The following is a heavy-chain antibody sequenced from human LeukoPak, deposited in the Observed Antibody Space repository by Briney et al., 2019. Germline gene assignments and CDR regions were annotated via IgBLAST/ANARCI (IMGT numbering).Heavy chain of an antibody. CDR3: ASPAPVWSGYYLNWYFDY. V-gene: IGHV1-2*02. CDR1: GYTFTGYY. D-gene: IGHD3-3*01. J-gene: IGHJ4*02. CDR2: INPNSGGT. Sequence: GASVKVSCKASGYTFTGYYMHWVRQAPGQGLEWMGWINPNSGGTNYAQKFQGRVTMTRDTSISTAYMELSRPRSDDTAVYYCASPAPVWSGYYLNWYFDYWGQGTLVTVSS.